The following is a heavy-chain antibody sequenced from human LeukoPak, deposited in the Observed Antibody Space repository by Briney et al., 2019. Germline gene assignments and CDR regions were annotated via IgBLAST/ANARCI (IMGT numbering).Heavy chain of an antibody. J-gene: IGHJ4*02. V-gene: IGHV4-59*01. CDR3: ARDIYGDSDY. CDR2: IYYSGNT. CDR1: GGSISGYY. Sequence: PSETLSLTCTVSGGSISGYYWNWIRQPPGKGLEWIGYIYYSGNTNYNPSLKSRVTISLDTSKNQFSLKLSSVTAADTAVYYCARDIYGDSDYWGQGTLVTVSS. D-gene: IGHD4-17*01.